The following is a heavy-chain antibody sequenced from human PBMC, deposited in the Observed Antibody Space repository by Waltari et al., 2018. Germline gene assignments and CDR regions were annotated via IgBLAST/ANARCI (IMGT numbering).Heavy chain of an antibody. Sequence: QVQLVQSGAEVKKPGASVKVSCKASGYTFTSYYMHWVRQAPGQGLEWMGIINPRGGSTSYEQKFQGRVTMTRDTSTSTVYMELSSLRSEDTAVYYCARAYSSSWPYYYYGMDVWGQGTTVIVSS. CDR1: GYTFTSYY. CDR2: INPRGGST. V-gene: IGHV1-46*01. CDR3: ARAYSSSWPYYYYGMDV. D-gene: IGHD6-13*01. J-gene: IGHJ6*02.